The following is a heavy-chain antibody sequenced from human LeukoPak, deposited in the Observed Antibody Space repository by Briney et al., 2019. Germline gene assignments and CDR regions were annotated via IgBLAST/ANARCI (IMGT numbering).Heavy chain of an antibody. CDR2: VSGSGGST. V-gene: IGHV3-23*01. D-gene: IGHD3-3*01. J-gene: IGHJ4*02. CDR3: AKGGPVYYDFWSGYNEIDY. Sequence: GGSLRLSCAASGFTFNSYAMRWVRQAPGEGLEWVSAVSGSGGSTYYADSVRGRFTISRDSSKNTLYLQMNSLRAEDTAVYYCAKGGPVYYDFWSGYNEIDYWGQGTLVTVSS. CDR1: GFTFNSYA.